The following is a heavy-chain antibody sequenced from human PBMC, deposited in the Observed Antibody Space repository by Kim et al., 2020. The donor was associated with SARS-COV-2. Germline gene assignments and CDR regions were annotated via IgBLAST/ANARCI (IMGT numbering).Heavy chain of an antibody. D-gene: IGHD6-13*01. CDR1: GFTFSSYG. J-gene: IGHJ4*02. V-gene: IGHV3-33*05. CDR2: ISYDGSNK. Sequence: GGSLRLSCAASGFTFSSYGMHWVRQAPGKGLEWVAVISYDGSNKYYADSVKGRFTISRDNSKNTLYLQMNSLRAEDTAVYYCARDFLTFFLAAGLIDYWGQGTLVTVSS. CDR3: ARDFLTFFLAAGLIDY.